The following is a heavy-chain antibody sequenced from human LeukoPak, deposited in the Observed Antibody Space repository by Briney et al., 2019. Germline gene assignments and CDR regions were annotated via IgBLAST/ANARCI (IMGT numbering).Heavy chain of an antibody. J-gene: IGHJ6*03. CDR1: GGTFSSYA. CDR3: AREAGVGMVRGARYYMDV. D-gene: IGHD3-10*01. Sequence: AASVKVSCKASGGTFSSYAISWVRQAPGQGLEWMGGITPIFGTANYARKFQGRVTITADESTSTAYMELSSLRSEDTAVYYCAREAGVGMVRGARYYMDVWGKGTTVTVSS. CDR2: ITPIFGTA. V-gene: IGHV1-69*13.